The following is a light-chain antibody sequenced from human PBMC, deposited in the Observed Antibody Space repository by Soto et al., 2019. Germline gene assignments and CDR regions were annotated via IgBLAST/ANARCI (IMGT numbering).Light chain of an antibody. V-gene: IGLV2-14*01. CDR1: SSDVGGYNY. CDR2: DVS. Sequence: QSALTQPASVSGSPGQSITISCTGTSSDVGGYNYVSWYQQHPGKAPKLMIYDVSNRPSGVSNRFSGSKSGNTASLTISGLQAEDEADYYCSSYTSSSTYVFVTGTMVTVL. CDR3: SSYTSSSTYV. J-gene: IGLJ1*01.